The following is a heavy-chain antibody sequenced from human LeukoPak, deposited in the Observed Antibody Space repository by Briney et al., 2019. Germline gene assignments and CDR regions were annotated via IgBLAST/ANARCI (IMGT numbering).Heavy chain of an antibody. D-gene: IGHD1-1*01. V-gene: IGHV3-20*04. Sequence: GGSLRLSCAASGFTFDDYGMSWVRQVPGKGLEWVSGINWNGGSTGNADSVKGRFTISRDNAKNSLYLQMNSLRGEDTALYSCARGGLIQRHAFDSWGQETMVTVSS. CDR1: GFTFDDYG. CDR3: ARGGLIQRHAFDS. CDR2: INWNGGST. J-gene: IGHJ3*02.